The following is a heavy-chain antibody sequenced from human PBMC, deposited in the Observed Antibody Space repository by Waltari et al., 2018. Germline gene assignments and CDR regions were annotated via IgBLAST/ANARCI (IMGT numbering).Heavy chain of an antibody. CDR3: STDRDTSGPTFDY. Sequence: EVQLVESGGGLIQPGGSLRLSCVASGFTVSSSYMSWVRQAPGKGLEWVSGIYGCGVTFSAYSVKGRFTISRDNSKNTLYLQMNSLRAEVSAVYYCSTDRDTSGPTFDYWGQGTLVTVSS. J-gene: IGHJ4*02. V-gene: IGHV3-53*01. CDR2: IYGCGVT. CDR1: GFTVSSSY. D-gene: IGHD3-22*01.